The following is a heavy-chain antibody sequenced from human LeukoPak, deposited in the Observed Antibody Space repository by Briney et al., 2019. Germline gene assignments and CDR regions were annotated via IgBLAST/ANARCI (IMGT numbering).Heavy chain of an antibody. V-gene: IGHV3-48*03. D-gene: IGHD1-26*01. J-gene: IGHJ6*03. CDR2: IGSSGSTI. CDR1: GFTFSSYE. Sequence: GGALRLSCAASGFTFSSYEMNWVRQAPGKGVEGVSYIGSSGSTIYYADAVKGRFTISRDNAKNSLYLKMTSLKAEDTAVYYCARDKWELLRSYYYYYMDVWGKGTTVTISS. CDR3: ARDKWELLRSYYYYYMDV.